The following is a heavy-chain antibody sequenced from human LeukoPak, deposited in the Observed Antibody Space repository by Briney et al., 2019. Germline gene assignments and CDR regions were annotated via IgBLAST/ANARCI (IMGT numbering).Heavy chain of an antibody. CDR3: TRDVWFSFDY. CDR1: GFTFSGHW. J-gene: IGHJ4*02. CDR2: IKPDGSEE. D-gene: IGHD3-10*01. V-gene: IGHV3-7*01. Sequence: GGSLRLSCAASGFTFSGHWLSGFGQAPGKGLEWVAKIKPDGSEEYYVDSVKGRFTISRDNTKNSLYLQMNSLRAEDTAVYYCTRDVWFSFDYWGQGTLVTVSS.